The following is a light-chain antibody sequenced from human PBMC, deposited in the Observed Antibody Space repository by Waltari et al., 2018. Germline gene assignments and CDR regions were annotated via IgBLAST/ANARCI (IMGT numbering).Light chain of an antibody. CDR2: DAS. V-gene: IGKV1-NL1*01. Sequence: DIQMTQSPSSLSASVGDRVTITCRASQGIRNFLAWYQQKPGKTPNLLVYDASRLESGVPSRFSGSASGTDYTLTISSLQPEDFATYYCQQFYSTPLTFGGGTKVEIK. CDR1: QGIRNF. J-gene: IGKJ4*01. CDR3: QQFYSTPLT.